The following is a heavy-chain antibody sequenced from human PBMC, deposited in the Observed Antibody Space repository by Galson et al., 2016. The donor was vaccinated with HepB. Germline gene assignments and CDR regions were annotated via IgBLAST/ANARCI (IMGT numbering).Heavy chain of an antibody. Sequence: SVKVSCKAPEGTFKSYGISWVRQARGLGLEWMGGIIPFFETTKSAQKFQRRLTIAADEATSTAYMELSSLTSEDTAIYYCARFSPYCGGDCYSAWFDPWGQGTLVTVSS. V-gene: IGHV1-69*13. CDR2: IIPFFETT. D-gene: IGHD2-21*02. CDR1: EGTFKSYG. J-gene: IGHJ5*02. CDR3: ARFSPYCGGDCYSAWFDP.